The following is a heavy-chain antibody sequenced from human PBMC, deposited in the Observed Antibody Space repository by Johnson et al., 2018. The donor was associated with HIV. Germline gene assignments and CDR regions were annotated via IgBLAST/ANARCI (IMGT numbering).Heavy chain of an antibody. V-gene: IGHV3-11*01. Sequence: QVQLVESGGGLVKPGGSLRLSCAASGFTFSDYYMSWIRQAPGKGLEWVSYISSSGSTIYYADSVKVRFTISRDNSKNTLYLQMNSLRAEDTALYYCARDLRVGAIDGFDIWGQGTKVTVAS. J-gene: IGHJ3*02. D-gene: IGHD1-26*01. CDR2: ISSSGSTI. CDR1: GFTFSDYY. CDR3: ARDLRVGAIDGFDI.